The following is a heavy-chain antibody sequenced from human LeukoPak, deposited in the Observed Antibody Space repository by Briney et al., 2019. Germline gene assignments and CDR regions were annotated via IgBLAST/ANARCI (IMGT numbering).Heavy chain of an antibody. CDR3: AKGVETSCFGGACYFDY. CDR2: IGGDGDST. D-gene: IGHD3-16*01. Sequence: GGSLRLSCAASGFRFSDYGMNWVRQAPGKGLEWVSVIGGDGDSTYYAASVRDHFTVSRDNSKNILYLDMNRLRVDDTAVYFCAKGVETSCFGGACYFDYWGQGVLVTVSS. V-gene: IGHV3-23*01. CDR1: GFRFSDYG. J-gene: IGHJ4*02.